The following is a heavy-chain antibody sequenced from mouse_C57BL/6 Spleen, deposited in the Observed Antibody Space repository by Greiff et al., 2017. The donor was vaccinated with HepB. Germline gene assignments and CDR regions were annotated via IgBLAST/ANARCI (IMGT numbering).Heavy chain of an antibody. Sequence: VQLKQSGPELVKPGASVKMSCKASGYTFTDYNMHWVKQSHGKSLEWIGYINPNNGGTSYNQKFKGKATLTVNKSSSTAYMELRSLTSEDSAVYYCARHYGSSGPWFAYWGQGTLVTVSA. D-gene: IGHD1-1*01. CDR3: ARHYGSSGPWFAY. V-gene: IGHV1-22*01. J-gene: IGHJ3*01. CDR1: GYTFTDYN. CDR2: INPNNGGT.